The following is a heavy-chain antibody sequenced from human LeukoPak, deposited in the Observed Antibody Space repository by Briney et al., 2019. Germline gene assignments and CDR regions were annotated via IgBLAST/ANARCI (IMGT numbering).Heavy chain of an antibody. V-gene: IGHV3-11*05. Sequence: GGSLRLSCAASGFTFSDYYMSWIRQAPGEGLEWVSYISSSSSYTNYADSVKGRFTISRDNAKNSLYLQMNSLRAEDTAVYYCARESAAVGFDYWGQGTLVTVSS. D-gene: IGHD6-25*01. CDR1: GFTFSDYY. CDR3: ARESAAVGFDY. CDR2: ISSSSSYT. J-gene: IGHJ4*02.